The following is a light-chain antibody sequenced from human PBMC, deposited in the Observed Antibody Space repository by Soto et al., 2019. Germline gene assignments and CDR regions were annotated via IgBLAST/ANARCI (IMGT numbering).Light chain of an antibody. Sequence: QSALTQPASVSGSPGQSISISCTGTTTDFGNYNLVSWYQHCPGQAPKLMLYEGSKRPSGVSDRFSGSKFGNTASLTISGLRAEDEADYYCCSYAGSSTFVFGGGTKLTVL. V-gene: IGLV2-23*03. CDR2: EGS. CDR3: CSYAGSSTFV. J-gene: IGLJ3*02. CDR1: TTDFGNYNL.